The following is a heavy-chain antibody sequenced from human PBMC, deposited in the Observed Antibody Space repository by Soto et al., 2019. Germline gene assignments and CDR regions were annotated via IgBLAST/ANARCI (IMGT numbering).Heavy chain of an antibody. CDR1: GDSVSSNSAA. Sequence: QVQLQESGPGLVKPSQTLSLTCAISGDSVSSNSAAWNWIRLSPSRGLEWLARTYYRSRWYNDYAVSVRSRITLDPATSKNHFSLQLTSVTPEDTAVYYCAGTTSHQWYYMDVWGKGPTVTVSS. CDR3: AGTTSHQWYYMDV. D-gene: IGHD1-7*01. J-gene: IGHJ6*03. V-gene: IGHV6-1*01. CDR2: TYYRSRWYN.